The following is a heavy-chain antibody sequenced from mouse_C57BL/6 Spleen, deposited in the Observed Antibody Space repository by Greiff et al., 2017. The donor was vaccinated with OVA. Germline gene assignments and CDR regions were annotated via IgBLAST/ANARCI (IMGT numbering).Heavy chain of an antibody. Sequence: EVKLQESGPELVKPGASVKIPCKASGYTFTDYNMDWVKQSHGKSLEWIGDINPNNGGTIYNQKFKGKATLTVDKSSSTAYMELRSLTSEDTAVYYCARKGVYYDYSPYAMDYWGQGTSVTVSS. CDR2: INPNNGGT. D-gene: IGHD2-4*01. J-gene: IGHJ4*01. CDR1: GYTFTDYN. V-gene: IGHV1-18*01. CDR3: ARKGVYYDYSPYAMDY.